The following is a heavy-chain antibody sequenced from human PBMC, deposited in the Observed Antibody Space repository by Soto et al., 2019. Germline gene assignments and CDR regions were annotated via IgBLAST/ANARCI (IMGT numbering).Heavy chain of an antibody. J-gene: IGHJ5*02. V-gene: IGHV6-1*01. Sequence: SQTLSLTCAISGDSVSSNTASWNWIRQSPSRDLEWLGRTYFRSKWYNYYAVSVKSRIIINPDTSNNQFSLQLNSVTPEDTAVYFCAKWDNLGTKTGYAFDPWGQGIMVTVSS. D-gene: IGHD5-12*01. CDR1: GDSVSSNTAS. CDR3: AKWDNLGTKTGYAFDP. CDR2: TYFRSKWYN.